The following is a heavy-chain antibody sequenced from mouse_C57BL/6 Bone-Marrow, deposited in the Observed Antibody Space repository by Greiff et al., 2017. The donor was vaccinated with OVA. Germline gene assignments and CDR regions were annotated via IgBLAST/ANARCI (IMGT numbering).Heavy chain of an antibody. CDR3: ARKDYGSYWYFDV. V-gene: IGHV5-16*01. D-gene: IGHD1-1*01. J-gene: IGHJ1*03. CDR1: GFTFSDYY. Sequence: EVMLVESEGGLVQPGSSMKLSCTASGFTFSDYYMAWVRQVPEKGLEWVANINYDGSSTYYLDSLKSRFIISRDNAKNILYLQMSSLKSEDTATYYCARKDYGSYWYFDVWGTGTTVTVSS. CDR2: INYDGSST.